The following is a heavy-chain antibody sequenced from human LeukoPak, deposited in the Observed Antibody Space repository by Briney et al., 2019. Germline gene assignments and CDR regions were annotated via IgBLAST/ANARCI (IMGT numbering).Heavy chain of an antibody. V-gene: IGHV4-59*01. CDR1: GGSISSYY. D-gene: IGHD6-19*01. Sequence: SETRSLTCTVSGGSISSYYWSWIRQPPGKGLEWIGYIYYSGSTNYNPSLKSRVTISVDTSKNQFSLKLSSVTAADTAVYYCARDLRYSSGWSLFDPWGQGTLVTVSS. CDR2: IYYSGST. CDR3: ARDLRYSSGWSLFDP. J-gene: IGHJ5*02.